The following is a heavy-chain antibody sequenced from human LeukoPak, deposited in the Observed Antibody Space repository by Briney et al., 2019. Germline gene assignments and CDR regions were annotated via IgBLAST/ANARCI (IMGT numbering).Heavy chain of an antibody. CDR2: IWYDGSNK. D-gene: IGHD3-10*01. CDR3: AREGERYGSCFDY. Sequence: PGGPLRLSCAASGFTFSSYGMHWVRQAPGKGLEWVAVIWYDGSNKYYADSVKGRFTISRDNSKNTLYLQMNSLRAEDTAVYYWAREGERYGSCFDYWGQGTLVTVSS. CDR1: GFTFSSYG. J-gene: IGHJ4*02. V-gene: IGHV3-33*01.